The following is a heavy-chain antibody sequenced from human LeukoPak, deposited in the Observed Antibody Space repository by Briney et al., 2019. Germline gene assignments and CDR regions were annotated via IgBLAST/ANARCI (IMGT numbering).Heavy chain of an antibody. Sequence: GGSLRLSCAASGFTFSSYGMHWARQAPGKGLEWVAVIWNDGSDKYYADSVKGRFTISRDNSKNTLYLQMNSLRAEDTAVYYCAKPTRGSGSFLIDFWGQGTLDTVSS. V-gene: IGHV3-33*06. CDR3: AKPTRGSGSFLIDF. J-gene: IGHJ4*02. D-gene: IGHD1-26*01. CDR2: IWNDGSDK. CDR1: GFTFSSYG.